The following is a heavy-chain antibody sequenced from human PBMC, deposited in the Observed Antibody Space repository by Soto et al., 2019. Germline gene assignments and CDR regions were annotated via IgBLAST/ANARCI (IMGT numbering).Heavy chain of an antibody. Sequence: SETLSLTCTVSGGSISPYYWSWIRQPPGKGLEWIGYIYYSGSTNYNPSLKSRVTISVDTSKNQFSLKLSSVTAADTAVYYCAREGYRSGWSGIGALNWFDSWGQGPLVT. V-gene: IGHV4-59*01. CDR1: GGSISPYY. CDR2: IYYSGST. CDR3: AREGYRSGWSGIGALNWFDS. D-gene: IGHD6-19*01. J-gene: IGHJ5*01.